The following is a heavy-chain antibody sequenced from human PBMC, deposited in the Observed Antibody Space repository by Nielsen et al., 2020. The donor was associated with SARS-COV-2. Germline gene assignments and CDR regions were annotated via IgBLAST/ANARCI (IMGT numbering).Heavy chain of an antibody. CDR2: MNPNSGNT. CDR3: ARAALLWFGEANWFDP. D-gene: IGHD3-10*01. J-gene: IGHJ5*02. CDR1: GYTFTSYD. V-gene: IGHV1-8*01. Sequence: ASVKVSCKASGYTFTSYDINWVRQATGQGLEWMGWMNPNSGNTGYAQKFQGRVTMTRNTSISTAYMELSSLRSDDTAVYYCARAALLWFGEANWFDPWGQGTLVTVSS.